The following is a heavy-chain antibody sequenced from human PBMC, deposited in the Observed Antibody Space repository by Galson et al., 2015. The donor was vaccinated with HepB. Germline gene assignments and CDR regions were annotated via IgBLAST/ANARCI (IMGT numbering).Heavy chain of an antibody. CDR1: GDSVSSNSAA. D-gene: IGHD6-19*01. CDR2: TYYRSKWYN. J-gene: IGHJ4*02. CDR3: SRSSGAQWLERIDY. V-gene: IGHV6-1*01. Sequence: CAISGDSVSSNSAAWNWIRQSPSRGLEWLGRTYYRSKWYNDYAVSVKSRITINPDTSKNQFSLQLNSVTPEDTAVYYCSRSSGAQWLERIDYWGQGTLVTVSS.